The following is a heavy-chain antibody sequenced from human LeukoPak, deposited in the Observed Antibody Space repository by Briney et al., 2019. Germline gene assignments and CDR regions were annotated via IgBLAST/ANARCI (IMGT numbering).Heavy chain of an antibody. D-gene: IGHD3-10*01. V-gene: IGHV1-2*02. CDR1: GYXFTGYY. CDR2: INPNSGGT. CDR3: ARDILWFGYDAFDI. J-gene: IGHJ3*02. Sequence: ASVKVSCKASGYXFTGYYIHWVRQAPGQGLEWMGWINPNSGGTNYAQKFQGRVTMTRDTSISTAYMELSRLRSDDTAVYYCARDILWFGYDAFDIWGQGTMVTVSS.